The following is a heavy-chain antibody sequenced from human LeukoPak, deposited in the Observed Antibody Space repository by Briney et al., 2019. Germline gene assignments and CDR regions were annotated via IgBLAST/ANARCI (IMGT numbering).Heavy chain of an antibody. Sequence: SVKVSCKASGYTFTSYDINWVRQATGQGPEWMGWLNPNSGNTGYAQKFQGRVTMTRNTSISTVYMELSSLKSEDTAVYYCARGLRREYSGYDTFDYWGQGTLVTVSS. V-gene: IGHV1-8*01. J-gene: IGHJ4*02. D-gene: IGHD5-12*01. CDR1: GYTFTSYD. CDR3: ARGLRREYSGYDTFDY. CDR2: LNPNSGNT.